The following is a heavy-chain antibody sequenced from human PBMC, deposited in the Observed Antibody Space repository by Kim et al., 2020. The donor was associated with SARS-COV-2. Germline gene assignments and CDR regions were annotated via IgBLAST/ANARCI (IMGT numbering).Heavy chain of an antibody. D-gene: IGHD2-15*01. V-gene: IGHV4-61*02. CDR2: IYTSGST. J-gene: IGHJ5*02. CDR3: ARERGMWIVGTHRRPVGGFDP. CDR1: GGSISSGSYY. Sequence: SETLSLTCTVSGGSISSGSYYWSWIRQPAGKGLEWIGRIYTSGSTNYNPSLKSRVTISVDTSKNQFSLKLSSVTAADTAVYYCARERGMWIVGTHRRPVGGFDPWGQGTLVTVSS.